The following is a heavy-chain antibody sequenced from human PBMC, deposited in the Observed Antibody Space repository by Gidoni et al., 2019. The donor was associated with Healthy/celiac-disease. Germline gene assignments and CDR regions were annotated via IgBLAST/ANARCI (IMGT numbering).Heavy chain of an antibody. CDR1: GGSISSSSYY. J-gene: IGHJ2*01. V-gene: IGHV4-39*01. CDR3: ARHPPYYDFWSGSGGAGYFDL. Sequence: QLQLQEAGPGLVKPSETLSLTCTVSGGSISSSSYYWGWIRQPPGKGLEWIGSIYYSGSTYYTPSLKSRVTISVDTSKNQFSLKLSSVTAADTAVYYCARHPPYYDFWSGSGGAGYFDLWGRGTLVTVSS. CDR2: IYYSGST. D-gene: IGHD3-3*01.